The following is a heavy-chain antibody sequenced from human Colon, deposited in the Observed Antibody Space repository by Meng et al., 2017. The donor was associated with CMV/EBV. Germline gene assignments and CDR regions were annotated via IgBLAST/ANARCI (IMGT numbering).Heavy chain of an antibody. CDR3: AKLLRGQQLIREGDFDH. Sequence: GESLKISCAASGFSFSSYAMSWVRQAPGKGLEWVSVIYSGGSTTSYADSVKGRFTISRDNSRNMVYLQMNSLRAEDTAVYYCAKLLRGQQLIREGDFDHWGQGTLVTV. V-gene: IGHV3-23*03. J-gene: IGHJ4*02. D-gene: IGHD6-13*01. CDR2: IYSGGSTT. CDR1: GFSFSSYA.